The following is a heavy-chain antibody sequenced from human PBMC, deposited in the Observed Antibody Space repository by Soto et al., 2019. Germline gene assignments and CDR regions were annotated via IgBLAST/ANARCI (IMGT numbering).Heavy chain of an antibody. D-gene: IGHD5-18*01. Sequence: SETLSLTCTVSGGSISSYYWSWIRQPPGKGLEWIGYIYYSGSTNYNPSLKSRVTISVDTSKNQFSLKLSSVTAADTAVYYCARGVGYSYGYSFFQHWGQGTLVTVSS. CDR1: GGSISSYY. CDR2: IYYSGST. CDR3: ARGVGYSYGYSFFQH. V-gene: IGHV4-59*01. J-gene: IGHJ1*01.